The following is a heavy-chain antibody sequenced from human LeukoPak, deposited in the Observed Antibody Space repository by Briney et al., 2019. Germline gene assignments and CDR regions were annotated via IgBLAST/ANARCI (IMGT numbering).Heavy chain of an antibody. Sequence: TGGSLRLSCAASGFSFSSYAMTWVRQAPGKGLEWVSGISASGGLTHYADSVKGRFSISRDNSKNTLYLQMNSLRAEDTAVYYCAKANVVVAAMNYFDYWGQGTLVTVFS. CDR1: GFSFSSYA. CDR2: ISASGGLT. CDR3: AKANVVVAAMNYFDY. J-gene: IGHJ4*02. D-gene: IGHD2-21*02. V-gene: IGHV3-23*01.